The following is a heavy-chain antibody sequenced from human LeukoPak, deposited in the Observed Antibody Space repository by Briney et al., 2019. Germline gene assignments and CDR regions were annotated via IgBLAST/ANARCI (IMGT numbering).Heavy chain of an antibody. CDR1: GGSISSSSYY. V-gene: IGHV4-39*07. CDR3: ARLMTTVTTGGGFFDY. Sequence: SETLSLTCTVSGGSISSSSYYWSWIRQPPGKGLEWIGEINHSGSTNYNPSLKSRVTISVDTSKNQFSLKLSSVTAADTAVYYCARLMTTVTTGGGFFDYWGQGTLVTVSS. D-gene: IGHD4-17*01. J-gene: IGHJ4*02. CDR2: INHSGST.